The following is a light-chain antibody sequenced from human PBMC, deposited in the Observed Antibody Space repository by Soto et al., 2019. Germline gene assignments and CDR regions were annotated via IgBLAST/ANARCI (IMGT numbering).Light chain of an antibody. Sequence: IQMTQSPSSVSASVGDRVTITCRASQGISRWLAWYQQKPGKAPKLLTYTASRLQSGVPSRFSGSGSVSDFTLTICSLQPEDFATYYCQQTNSFPFTFGPGTKVDIK. V-gene: IGKV1-12*01. CDR2: TAS. J-gene: IGKJ3*01. CDR1: QGISRW. CDR3: QQTNSFPFT.